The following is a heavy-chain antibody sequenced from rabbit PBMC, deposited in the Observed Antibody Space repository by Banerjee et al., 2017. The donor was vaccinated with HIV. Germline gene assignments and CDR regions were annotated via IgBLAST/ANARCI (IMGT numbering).Heavy chain of an antibody. J-gene: IGHJ6*01. V-gene: IGHV1S45*01. CDR1: GFDFSSNA. D-gene: IGHD7-1*01. CDR2: IYTGSSGNT. CDR3: ARRGYTGYGYIDL. Sequence: QEQLEESGGDLVKPEGSLTLTCTASGFDFSSNAICWVRQAPGKGLEWIACIYTGSSGNTYYASWAKGRFTISKTSSTTVTLQMTSLTAADTATYFCARRGYTGYGYIDLWGPGTLVTVS.